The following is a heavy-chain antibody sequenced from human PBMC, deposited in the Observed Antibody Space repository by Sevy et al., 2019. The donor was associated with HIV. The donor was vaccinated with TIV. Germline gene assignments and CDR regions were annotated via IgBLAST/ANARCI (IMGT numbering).Heavy chain of an antibody. CDR3: ARAGLLYCSGGSCYLSWFDP. Sequence: SGTLSLTCTVSGGSISSYYWSWIRQPPGKGLEWIGYIYYSGSTNYNPSLKSRDTISVDTSKNQFSLMLSSVTAADTAVYYCARAGLLYCSGGSCYLSWFDPWGQGTLVTVSS. J-gene: IGHJ5*02. V-gene: IGHV4-59*01. CDR1: GGSISSYY. D-gene: IGHD2-15*01. CDR2: IYYSGST.